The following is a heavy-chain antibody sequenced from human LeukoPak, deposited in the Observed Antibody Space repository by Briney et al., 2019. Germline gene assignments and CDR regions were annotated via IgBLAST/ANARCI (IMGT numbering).Heavy chain of an antibody. J-gene: IGHJ3*02. V-gene: IGHV3-74*01. D-gene: IGHD2/OR15-2a*01. Sequence: PGGSLRLSCAASGFTFSKYWLHWLRQAPGKGLVWVSRINPDDKSASYADSVKGRFTIARDDARKTLYLQMNSLRAEDTAVYYCLTMVETTFDAFDIWGQGTMVTVSS. CDR3: LTMVETTFDAFDI. CDR1: GFTFSKYW. CDR2: INPDDKSA.